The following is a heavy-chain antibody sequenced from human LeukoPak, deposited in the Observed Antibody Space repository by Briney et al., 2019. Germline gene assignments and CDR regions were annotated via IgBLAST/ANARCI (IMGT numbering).Heavy chain of an antibody. V-gene: IGHV4-34*01. Sequence: SETLSLTCAVYGGSFSGYYWSWIRQPPGKGLEWIGEINHSGSTNFNPSLKSRVTISVDTSKNQFSLKMNSVTAADTAVYYCARVATTVTTTSFDYWGQGTLVTVSS. CDR2: INHSGST. D-gene: IGHD4-17*01. CDR1: GGSFSGYY. J-gene: IGHJ4*02. CDR3: ARVATTVTTTSFDY.